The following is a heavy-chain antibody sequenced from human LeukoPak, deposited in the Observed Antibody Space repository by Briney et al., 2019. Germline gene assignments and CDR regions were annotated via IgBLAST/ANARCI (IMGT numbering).Heavy chain of an antibody. J-gene: IGHJ6*02. D-gene: IGHD3-3*01. CDR2: ISSSGSTI. Sequence: GGSLRLSCAASGFTFSDYYMSWIRQAPGKGLEWVSYISSSGSTIYYADSVKGRFTISRDNAKNSLYLQMNSLRAEDTAVYYCANTIFGVVIISPTYYYYGMDVWGQGTTVTVSS. CDR3: ANTIFGVVIISPTYYYYGMDV. V-gene: IGHV3-11*01. CDR1: GFTFSDYY.